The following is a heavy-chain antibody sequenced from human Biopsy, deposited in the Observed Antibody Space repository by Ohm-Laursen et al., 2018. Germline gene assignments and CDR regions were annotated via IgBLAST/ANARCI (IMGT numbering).Heavy chain of an antibody. CDR1: GKTFSDYY. Sequence: GTLSLTWEVYGKTFSDYYWSWIRQPPGKGLEWIGQINQSGRTNYNPSLKSRVNISADKSNSQFPLKLTSVTSADTAVYFCGNEVHGRDYWGLGALVTVSS. CDR2: INQSGRT. V-gene: IGHV4-34*08. CDR3: GNEVHGRDY. J-gene: IGHJ4*02. D-gene: IGHD2-15*01.